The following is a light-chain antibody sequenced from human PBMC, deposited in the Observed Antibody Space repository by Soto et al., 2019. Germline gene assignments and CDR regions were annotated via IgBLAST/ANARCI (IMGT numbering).Light chain of an antibody. CDR2: GAS. J-gene: IGKJ4*01. CDR3: QQYANSLT. Sequence: VLTQSPGTLSFSPGERATLSCRASQSVTNNYLAWYQQKPGRAPRILIYGASNRATGVPDRFSGSGSGTQFTLTISRLEPADFAVYYCQQYANSLTFGGGTRVEIK. CDR1: QSVTNNY. V-gene: IGKV3-20*01.